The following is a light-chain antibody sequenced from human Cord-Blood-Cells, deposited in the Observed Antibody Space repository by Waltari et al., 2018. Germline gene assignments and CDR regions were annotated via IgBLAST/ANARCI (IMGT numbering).Light chain of an antibody. CDR2: AAS. J-gene: IGKJ2*01. V-gene: IGKV1-39*01. Sequence: DIQMTQSPSSLSASVGDRVTITCRASQSISSYLNWYQQKPGKAPKLLIYAASSLQSGVPSRFSGSGSGTDFTLTISSLQPEDFATYYCQQSYSTTRTYTFGQGTKLEIK. CDR3: QQSYSTTRTYT. CDR1: QSISSY.